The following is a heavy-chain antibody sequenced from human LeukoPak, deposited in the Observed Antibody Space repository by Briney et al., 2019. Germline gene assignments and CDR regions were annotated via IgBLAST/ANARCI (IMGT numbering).Heavy chain of an antibody. V-gene: IGHV3-64*01. Sequence: PGGSLRLSCAASGFTFSSYAMHWVRQAPGKGLEYVSAISSNGGSTYYANSVKGRFTISRDNSKNTLYLQMGSLRAEDMAVYYCARDRTDIVGASGDAFDIWGQGTMVTVSS. J-gene: IGHJ3*02. CDR1: GFTFSSYA. D-gene: IGHD1-26*01. CDR3: ARDRTDIVGASGDAFDI. CDR2: ISSNGGST.